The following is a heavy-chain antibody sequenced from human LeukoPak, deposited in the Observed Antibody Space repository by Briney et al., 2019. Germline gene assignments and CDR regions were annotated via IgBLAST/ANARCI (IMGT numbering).Heavy chain of an antibody. CDR3: ARDRYSGSYLDY. D-gene: IGHD1-26*01. V-gene: IGHV3-21*01. CDR2: ISSSSSYI. J-gene: IGHJ4*02. Sequence: TGGSLRLSCAASGFTFSSYSMNWVRQAPGKGLEWVSSISSSSSYIYYADSVKGRFTISRDNAKNSLYLQMNSLRAEDTAVYYCARDRYSGSYLDYWGQGTLVTVSS. CDR1: GFTFSSYS.